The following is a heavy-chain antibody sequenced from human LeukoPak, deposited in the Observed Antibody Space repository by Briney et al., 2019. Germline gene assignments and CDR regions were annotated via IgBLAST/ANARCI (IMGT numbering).Heavy chain of an antibody. Sequence: GASVKVSCKASGYTFTSYGISWVRQAPGQGLEWMGWISAYNGNTNYAQKLQGRVTMITDTSTSTAYMELRSLRSDDTAVYYCARDFVGYYYGSGSYPRWFDPWGQGTLVTVSS. CDR3: ARDFVGYYYGSGSYPRWFDP. V-gene: IGHV1-18*01. J-gene: IGHJ5*02. CDR2: ISAYNGNT. D-gene: IGHD3-10*01. CDR1: GYTFTSYG.